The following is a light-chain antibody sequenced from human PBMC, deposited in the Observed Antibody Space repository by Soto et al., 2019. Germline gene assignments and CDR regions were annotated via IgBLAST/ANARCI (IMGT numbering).Light chain of an antibody. CDR1: QGITTY. J-gene: IGKJ4*01. CDR2: AAS. V-gene: IGKV1-9*01. Sequence: DIQLTQSPSFLSASVGDRVTITCRASQGITTYLAWYQHTPGKAPKLLIYAASTLQSGVPSRFSGSGSGTEFTLTVSSLQPEDFATYYCQQLNSYPLTFGRGTTVDIK. CDR3: QQLNSYPLT.